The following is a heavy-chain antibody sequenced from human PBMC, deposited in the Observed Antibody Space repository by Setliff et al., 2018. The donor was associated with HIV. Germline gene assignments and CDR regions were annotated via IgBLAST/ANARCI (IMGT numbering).Heavy chain of an antibody. CDR1: GYSISSGYF. V-gene: IGHV4-38-2*02. CDR2: IYHSGST. CDR3: ARAMVVVAAPLDAFDI. D-gene: IGHD2-15*01. J-gene: IGHJ3*02. Sequence: PSETLSLTCTVSGYSISSGYFWGWIRQPPGKGLEWIGSIYHSGSTYYNPSPKSRVTISVDTSKNQFSLKLSSVTAADTAVYYCARAMVVVAAPLDAFDIWGQGTMVTVSS.